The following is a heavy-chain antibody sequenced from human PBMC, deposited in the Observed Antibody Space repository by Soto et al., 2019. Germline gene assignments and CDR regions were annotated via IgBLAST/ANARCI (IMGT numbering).Heavy chain of an antibody. CDR1: GGSFSGYY. J-gene: IGHJ6*03. Sequence: PSETLSLTCAVYGGSFSGYYWSWIRQPPGKGLEWIGEINHSGSTNYNPSLESRVTISVDTSKNQFSLKLSSVTAADTAVYYCARAAYDFWSGLIYYYYYMDVWGKGTTVTVSS. D-gene: IGHD3-3*01. CDR3: ARAAYDFWSGLIYYYYYMDV. V-gene: IGHV4-34*01. CDR2: INHSGST.